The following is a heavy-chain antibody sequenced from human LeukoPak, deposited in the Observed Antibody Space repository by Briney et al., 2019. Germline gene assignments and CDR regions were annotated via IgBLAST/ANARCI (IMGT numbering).Heavy chain of an antibody. V-gene: IGHV4-34*01. Sequence: ETLSLTCAVYGGSFSGYYWSWIRQPPGKGLEWIGEINHSGSTNYNPSLKSRVTISVDTSKNQFSLKLSSVTAADTAVYYCARGVRNMVRGVDFDYWGQGTLVTVSS. CDR3: ARGVRNMVRGVDFDY. D-gene: IGHD3-10*01. J-gene: IGHJ4*02. CDR2: INHSGST. CDR1: GGSFSGYY.